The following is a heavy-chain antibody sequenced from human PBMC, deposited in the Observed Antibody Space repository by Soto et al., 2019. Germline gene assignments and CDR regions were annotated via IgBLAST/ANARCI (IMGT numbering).Heavy chain of an antibody. CDR1: GFTFSNAW. CDR2: IKSKTDGGTT. D-gene: IGHD3-16*02. J-gene: IGHJ4*02. V-gene: IGHV3-15*01. Sequence: GGSLRLSCAASGFTFSNAWMSWVRQAPGKGLEWVGRIKSKTDGGTTDYAAPVKGRFTISRDDSKNTLYLQMNSLKTEDTAVYYCTTDNPYDYVWGSYRYTFDYWGQGTLVTVSS. CDR3: TTDNPYDYVWGSYRYTFDY.